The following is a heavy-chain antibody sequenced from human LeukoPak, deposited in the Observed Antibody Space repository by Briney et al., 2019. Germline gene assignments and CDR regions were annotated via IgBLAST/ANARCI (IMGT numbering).Heavy chain of an antibody. CDR1: GYSFTSYW. CDR3: ARQHDYSISHSDY. Sequence: GESLKISCKGSGYSFTSYWIGWVRQMPGKGLEWKGIIYPGDSDTRYSPSFQGQVTISADKSISTAYLQWSSLKASDTAMYFCARQHDYSISHSDYWGQGTLVTVSS. D-gene: IGHD4-11*01. CDR2: IYPGDSDT. V-gene: IGHV5-51*01. J-gene: IGHJ4*02.